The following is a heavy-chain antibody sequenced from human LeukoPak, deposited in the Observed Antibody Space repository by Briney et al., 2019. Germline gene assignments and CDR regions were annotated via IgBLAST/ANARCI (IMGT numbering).Heavy chain of an antibody. CDR2: IYYSGST. V-gene: IGHV4-30-4*01. Sequence: SETLSLTCTVSGGSISSGDYYWSWIRQPPGKGLEWIGYIYYSGSTSYNPSLKSRLTKSIDTSKNQFSLKLSSVTAADTAVYYCARDLALHSSSPKRYFDYWGQGTLVTVSS. CDR1: GGSISSGDYY. D-gene: IGHD6-13*01. CDR3: ARDLALHSSSPKRYFDY. J-gene: IGHJ4*02.